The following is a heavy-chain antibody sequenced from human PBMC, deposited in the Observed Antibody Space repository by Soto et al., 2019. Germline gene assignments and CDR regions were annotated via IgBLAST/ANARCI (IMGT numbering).Heavy chain of an antibody. CDR3: ASDRRGIAAAGSHFDS. CDR2: ISSSSTYT. CDR1: GFTFSDYY. J-gene: IGHJ4*02. Sequence: QVQLVESGGGLVKPGGSLRLSCAASGFTFSDYYMSWIRQAPGKGLEWVSYISSSSTYTNYADSVKGRFTISRDNANNSLYLQMNSLTAEDTAVYFCASDRRGIAAAGSHFDSWGQGTLVTVSS. D-gene: IGHD6-13*01. V-gene: IGHV3-11*05.